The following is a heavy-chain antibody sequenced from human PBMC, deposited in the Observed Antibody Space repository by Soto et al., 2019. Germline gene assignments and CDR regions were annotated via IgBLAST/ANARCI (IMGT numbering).Heavy chain of an antibody. V-gene: IGHV4-39*01. D-gene: IGHD4-17*01. CDR1: GGSISSSSYY. CDR3: ASGWDTVVDY. Sequence: PSETLSLTCTVSGGSISSSSYYWGWIRQPPGKGLEWIGSIYYSGSTYYNPSLKSRVTISVDTSKSQFSLKLSSVTAADTAVYYCASGWDTVVDYWGQGTLVTVSS. J-gene: IGHJ4*02. CDR2: IYYSGST.